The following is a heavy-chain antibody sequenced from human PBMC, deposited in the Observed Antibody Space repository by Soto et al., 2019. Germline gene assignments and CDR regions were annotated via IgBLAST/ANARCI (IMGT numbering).Heavy chain of an antibody. Sequence: GGSLRLSCAASGFTFSSYAMHWVRQAPGKGLEWVAIISYDGSNKYYADSVKGRFTISRDNSKNTLYLQMNSLRAEDTAVYYCAREDIVVVTATPTPFDYWGQGTLVTVSS. V-gene: IGHV3-30-3*01. D-gene: IGHD2-21*02. CDR1: GFTFSSYA. CDR3: AREDIVVVTATPTPFDY. J-gene: IGHJ4*02. CDR2: ISYDGSNK.